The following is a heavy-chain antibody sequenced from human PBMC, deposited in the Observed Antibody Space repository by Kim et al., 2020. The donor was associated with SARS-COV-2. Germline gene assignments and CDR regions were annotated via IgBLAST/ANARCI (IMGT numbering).Heavy chain of an antibody. Sequence: GGSLRLSCAASGFTFSSYAMTWVRQAPGKGLEWVSGISGSGGSTYYADSVKGRFTISRDNSKNTVYLQMNSLRAEDTAVYYCAKTPRGTDTWGQGTLVTVSS. CDR1: GFTFSSYA. V-gene: IGHV3-23*01. CDR2: ISGSGGST. J-gene: IGHJ5*02. CDR3: AKTPRGTDT.